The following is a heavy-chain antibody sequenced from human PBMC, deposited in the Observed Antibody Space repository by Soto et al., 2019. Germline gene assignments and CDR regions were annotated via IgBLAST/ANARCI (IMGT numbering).Heavy chain of an antibody. CDR2: IYHSGST. V-gene: IGHV4-4*02. CDR1: GVSISSSNW. D-gene: IGHD3-10*01. Sequence: QVQLQDSCPGLVKPSGTLSLTCAVSGVSISSSNWWSWVRQPPGKGLEWIGEIYHSGSTNYNPSLKSRVAISVDKSKNQFSLKLSSVTAADTAVYYCARVGLGAGDYFDYWGQGTLVTVSS. CDR3: ARVGLGAGDYFDY. J-gene: IGHJ4*02.